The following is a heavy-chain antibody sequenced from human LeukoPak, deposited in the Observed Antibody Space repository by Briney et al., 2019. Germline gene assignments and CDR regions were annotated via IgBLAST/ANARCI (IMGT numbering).Heavy chain of an antibody. CDR1: GFTFSSYS. D-gene: IGHD3-16*01. J-gene: IGHJ4*02. Sequence: PGGSLRLSCAASGFTFSSYSMNWVRQAPGKGLEWVSSISSSSSYIYYADSVKGRFTISRDNAKNSLYLQMNSLRAEDTAAYYCARVKYDYVWGSYYFDYWGQGTLVTVSS. CDR3: ARVKYDYVWGSYYFDY. V-gene: IGHV3-21*04. CDR2: ISSSSSYI.